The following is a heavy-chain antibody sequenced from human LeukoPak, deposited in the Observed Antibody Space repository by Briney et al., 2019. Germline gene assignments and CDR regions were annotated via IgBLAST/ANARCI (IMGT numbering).Heavy chain of an antibody. CDR2: IYPGDSDT. Sequence: GEPLKISCKGSGYSFTSYWIGWVRQIPGKGLEWMGIIYPGDSDTRYSPYYQGQVTISADMSISTACLQWSSLKASETAMYSCARPVARIKIAARVLGAFDIWGQGTMVTVSS. CDR1: GYSFTSYW. D-gene: IGHD6-6*01. V-gene: IGHV5-51*01. CDR3: ARPVARIKIAARVLGAFDI. J-gene: IGHJ3*02.